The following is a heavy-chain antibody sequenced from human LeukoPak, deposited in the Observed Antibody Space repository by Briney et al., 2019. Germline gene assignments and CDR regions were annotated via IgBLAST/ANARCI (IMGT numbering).Heavy chain of an antibody. V-gene: IGHV1-2*06. CDR3: ARARKGSGWYYFDY. CDR2: INPNSGGT. CDR1: GYTFTGYY. Sequence: ASVKVSCKASGYTFTGYYMHWVRQAPGQGLEWMGRINPNSGGTNYAQKFQGRVTMTRDTSISTAYMELGRLRSDDTAVYYCARARKGSGWYYFDYWGQGTLVTVSS. D-gene: IGHD6-19*01. J-gene: IGHJ4*02.